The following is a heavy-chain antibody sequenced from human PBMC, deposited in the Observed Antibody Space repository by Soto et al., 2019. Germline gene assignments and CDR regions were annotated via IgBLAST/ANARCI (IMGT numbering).Heavy chain of an antibody. CDR3: ARSSSLAAADNTGDAFDI. J-gene: IGHJ3*02. Sequence: PGGSLRLSCAASGFTFSSYAMHWVRQAPGKGLEWVAVISYDGSNKYYADSVKGRFTISRDNSKNTLYLQMNSLRAEDTAVYYCARSSSLAAADNTGDAFDIWGQGTMVTVSS. CDR1: GFTFSSYA. D-gene: IGHD6-13*01. CDR2: ISYDGSNK. V-gene: IGHV3-30-3*01.